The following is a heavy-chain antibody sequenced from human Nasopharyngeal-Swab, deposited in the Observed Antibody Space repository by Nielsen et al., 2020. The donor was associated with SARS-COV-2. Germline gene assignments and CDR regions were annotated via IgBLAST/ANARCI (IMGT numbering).Heavy chain of an antibody. V-gene: IGHV3-30*18. D-gene: IGHD2-8*01. J-gene: IGHJ6*02. CDR1: GFTFSSYG. CDR2: ISYDGSHK. CDR3: AKDPLSGGVYATNHYYYGMDV. Sequence: GGSLRLSCAASGFTFSSYGMHWVRQTPGKGLEWVALISYDGSHKYYADSVKGRFTISRDNSKNTLYLQMNSLRAEDTAVYYCAKDPLSGGVYATNHYYYGMDVWGQGTTVTVSS.